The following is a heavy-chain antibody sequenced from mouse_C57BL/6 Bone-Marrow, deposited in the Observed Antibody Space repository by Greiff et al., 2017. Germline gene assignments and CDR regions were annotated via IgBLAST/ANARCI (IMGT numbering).Heavy chain of an antibody. V-gene: IGHV14-4*01. Sequence: EVNVVESGAELVRPGASVKLSCTASGFNIKDDYMHWVKQRPEQGLEWIGWIDPENGDTEYASKFQGKATITADTSSNTAYLQLSSLTSEDTAVYYCTTPRGNDEGYWGQGTTLTVSS. CDR3: TTPRGNDEGY. D-gene: IGHD2-12*01. CDR1: GFNIKDDY. J-gene: IGHJ2*01. CDR2: IDPENGDT.